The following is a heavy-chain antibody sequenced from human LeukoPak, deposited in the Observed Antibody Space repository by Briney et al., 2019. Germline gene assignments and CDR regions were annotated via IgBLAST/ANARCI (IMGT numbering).Heavy chain of an antibody. CDR3: ARRYCSGGYCYSDY. Sequence: PSETLSLTCTVSGGSISSYSWSWIRQPPGKGLEWIGYIYYSGSTNYNPSLKSRLTISVDTSKNQFSLKLSSVTAADTAVYYCARRYCSGGYCYSDYWGQGSLATVSS. J-gene: IGHJ4*02. CDR1: GGSISSYS. D-gene: IGHD2-15*01. CDR2: IYYSGST. V-gene: IGHV4-59*08.